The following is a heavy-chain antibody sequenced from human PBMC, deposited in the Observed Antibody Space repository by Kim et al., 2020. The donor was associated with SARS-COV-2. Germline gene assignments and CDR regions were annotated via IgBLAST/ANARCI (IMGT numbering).Heavy chain of an antibody. V-gene: IGHV4-31*03. CDR2: IYYSGNT. J-gene: IGHJ3*02. Sequence: SETLSLTCTVSGGSISSNFYYWNWIRQHPEKGLEWIGYIYYSGNTYYTPSLKSRVTISVDTSKNQFSLKLASVTAADTAIYYCARGPYYDSSGPDAFDIWGQGTMATVSS. D-gene: IGHD3-22*01. CDR1: GGSISSNFYY. CDR3: ARGPYYDSSGPDAFDI.